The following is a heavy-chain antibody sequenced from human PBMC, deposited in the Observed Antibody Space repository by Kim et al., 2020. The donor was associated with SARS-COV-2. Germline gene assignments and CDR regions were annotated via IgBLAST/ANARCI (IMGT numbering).Heavy chain of an antibody. CDR2: INHSGST. D-gene: IGHD3-9*01. CDR1: GGSFSGYY. V-gene: IGHV4-34*01. Sequence: SETLSLTCAVYGGSFSGYYWSWIRQPPGKGLEWIGEINHSGSTNYNPSLKSRVTISVDTSKNQFSLKLSSVTAADTAVYYCARGGGADILTGYRYKDYFDYWGQGTLVTVSS. J-gene: IGHJ4*02. CDR3: ARGGGADILTGYRYKDYFDY.